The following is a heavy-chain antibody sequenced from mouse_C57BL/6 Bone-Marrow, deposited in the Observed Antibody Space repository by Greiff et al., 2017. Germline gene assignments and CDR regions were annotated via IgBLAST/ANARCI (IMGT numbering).Heavy chain of an antibody. CDR2: INYDGSST. Sequence: EVKLMESEGGLVQPGSSMKLSCTASGFTFSDYYMAWVRQVPEKGLEWVANINYDGSSTYYLDSLKSRFIISRDNAKNILYLQMSSLKSEDTATYYCARVGATVVADYWGQGTTLTVSS. J-gene: IGHJ2*01. D-gene: IGHD1-1*01. CDR1: GFTFSDYY. CDR3: ARVGATVVADY. V-gene: IGHV5-16*01.